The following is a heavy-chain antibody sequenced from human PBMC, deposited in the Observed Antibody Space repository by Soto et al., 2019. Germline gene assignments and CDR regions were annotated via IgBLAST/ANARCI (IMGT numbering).Heavy chain of an antibody. V-gene: IGHV2-5*02. CDR3: AHRAYFDSSKQFDY. CDR2: IYWDDEK. D-gene: IGHD3-10*01. CDR1: GFSLSTSGVG. Sequence: QITLKESGPTLVKPTQTLTLTCTFSGFSLSTSGVGVGWIRQPPGKALEWLAIIYWDDEKRYSPSLKTRLTVTKDTSKNQVVLTMTNVDPVDTATYYCAHRAYFDSSKQFDYWGQGTLVSVSS. J-gene: IGHJ4*02.